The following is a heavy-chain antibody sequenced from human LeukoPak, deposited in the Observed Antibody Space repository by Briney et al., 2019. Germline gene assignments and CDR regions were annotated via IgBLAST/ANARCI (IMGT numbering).Heavy chain of an antibody. V-gene: IGHV4-38-2*02. CDR3: AYYYDSNGASGVDY. CDR2: IYHSGST. Sequence: PSETLSLTCTVSGYSISSGYYWGWIRQPPGKGLEWIGSIYHSGSTYYNPSLKSRVTISVDTSKNQFSLKLSSVTAADTAVYYCAYYYDSNGASGVDYWGQGTLVTVSS. D-gene: IGHD3-22*01. CDR1: GYSISSGYY. J-gene: IGHJ4*02.